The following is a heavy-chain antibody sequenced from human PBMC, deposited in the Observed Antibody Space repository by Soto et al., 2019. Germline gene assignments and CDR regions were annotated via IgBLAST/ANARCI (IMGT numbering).Heavy chain of an antibody. V-gene: IGHV4-4*07. J-gene: IGHJ6*02. CDR2: IHTSGST. CDR1: GGSISSYD. Sequence: SETLSLSCTVSGGSISSYDRSWIRQPAGKGLEWIGRIHTSGSTNYNPSLNSRGTMSVDTPKNQFSLTLYSVTAAATAVYYCAITSRAYYYYYGMDVWGQGTTVTVPS. CDR3: AITSRAYYYYYGMDV.